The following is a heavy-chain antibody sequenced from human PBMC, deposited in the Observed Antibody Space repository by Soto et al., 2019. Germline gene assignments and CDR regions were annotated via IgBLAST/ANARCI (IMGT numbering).Heavy chain of an antibody. CDR1: GFTFSSYE. V-gene: IGHV3-48*03. Sequence: PGGSLRLSCAASGFTFSSYEMNWVRQAPGKGLEWVSYISSSGSTIYYADSVKGRFTISRDNAKNSLYLQMNSLRAEDTAVYYCARDMVRGVIPPLDAFDIWGQGTMVTVSS. CDR3: ARDMVRGVIPPLDAFDI. CDR2: ISSSGSTI. D-gene: IGHD3-10*01. J-gene: IGHJ3*02.